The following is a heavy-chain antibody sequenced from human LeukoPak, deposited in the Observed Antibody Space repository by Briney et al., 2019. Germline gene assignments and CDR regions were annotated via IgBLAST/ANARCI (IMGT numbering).Heavy chain of an antibody. CDR1: GFTFSSYA. D-gene: IGHD4-17*01. V-gene: IGHV3-23*01. CDR2: ISGSGSST. Sequence: GGSLRLSCAASGFTFSSYAMSWVRQAPGKGLEWVAAISGSGSSTAYADSVKGRLNISRDNFKNMLYLQVNSLRAEDTAIYYCAKESGDDGDFDYWGRRTLVVVSS. CDR3: AKESGDDGDFDY. J-gene: IGHJ4*02.